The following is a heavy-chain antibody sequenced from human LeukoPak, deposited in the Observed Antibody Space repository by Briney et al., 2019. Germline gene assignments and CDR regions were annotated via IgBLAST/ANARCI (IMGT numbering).Heavy chain of an antibody. V-gene: IGHV4-59*01. D-gene: IGHD3-22*01. CDR1: GGSISSYY. Sequence: SETLSLTCTVSGGSISSYYWSWIRQPPGKGLEWIGYIYYSGSTNYNPSLKSRVAISVDTSKNQFSLKLSSVTAADTAVYYCARTVIVVVDDAFDIWGQGTMVTVSS. J-gene: IGHJ3*02. CDR2: IYYSGST. CDR3: ARTVIVVVDDAFDI.